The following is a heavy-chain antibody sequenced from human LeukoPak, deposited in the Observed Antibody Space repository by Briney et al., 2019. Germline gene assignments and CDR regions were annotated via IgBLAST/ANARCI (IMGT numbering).Heavy chain of an antibody. CDR1: GFTFSSYA. Sequence: GGSLRLSCAASGFTFSSYAMSWVRQAPAKGLEWVSAFSGSGGSTYYADSVQGRFTISRDNSKNTLYLQMNSLRAEDTAVYYCAKSSPPPLRSWGQGTLVTVSS. CDR2: FSGSGGST. V-gene: IGHV3-23*01. CDR3: AKSSPPPLRS. J-gene: IGHJ5*02.